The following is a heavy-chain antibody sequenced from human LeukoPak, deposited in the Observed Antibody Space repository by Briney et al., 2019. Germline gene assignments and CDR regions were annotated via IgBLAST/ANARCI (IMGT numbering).Heavy chain of an antibody. CDR3: ATYPGPTIQGSFDY. CDR1: GYALTNYY. D-gene: IGHD5-18*01. J-gene: IGHJ4*02. Sequence: GASVKVSCKASGYALTNYYMSWVRQAPGQGPEWMGAIEPSSGNTQFAPKFEGRVTVTTDTSTSSVYMEMSSLRSDDTAMYYCATYPGPTIQGSFDYWGQGTLVTVSS. CDR2: IEPSSGNT. V-gene: IGHV1-46*01.